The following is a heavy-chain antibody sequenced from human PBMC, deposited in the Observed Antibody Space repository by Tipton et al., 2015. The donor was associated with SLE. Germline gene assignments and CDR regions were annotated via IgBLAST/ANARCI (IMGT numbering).Heavy chain of an antibody. J-gene: IGHJ3*02. Sequence: LRLSCTVSGGSISSYYWSWIRQPPGKGLEWIGYIYYSGSTYYNPSLKSRVTISVDTSKNQFSLKLSSVTAADTAVYYCARGREYQLLYCAFDIWGQGTMVTVSS. CDR3: ARGREYQLLYCAFDI. CDR1: GGSISSYY. CDR2: IYYSGST. V-gene: IGHV4-59*12. D-gene: IGHD2-2*02.